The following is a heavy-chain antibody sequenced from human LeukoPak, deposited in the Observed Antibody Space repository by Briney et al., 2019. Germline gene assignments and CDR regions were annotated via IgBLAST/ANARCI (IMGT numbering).Heavy chain of an antibody. Sequence: GGSLRLSCAASGFTFSSYSMNWVRQAPGKGLEWVSSISSSSSYIYYADSVKGRFTISRDNAKNSLYLQMNSLRAEDTAVYHCAKVRQSSSWFGVFDYWGRGTLVTVSS. CDR3: AKVRQSSSWFGVFDY. V-gene: IGHV3-21*04. CDR1: GFTFSSYS. D-gene: IGHD6-13*01. J-gene: IGHJ4*02. CDR2: ISSSSSYI.